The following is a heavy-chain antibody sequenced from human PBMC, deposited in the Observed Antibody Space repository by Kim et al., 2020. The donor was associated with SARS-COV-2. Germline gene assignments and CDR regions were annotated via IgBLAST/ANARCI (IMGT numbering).Heavy chain of an antibody. J-gene: IGHJ6*02. CDR3: ARVQMVRGKVRGANNGIDV. CDR1: GFTFSDHY. Sequence: GGSLRLSCAASGFTFSDHYMDWVRQAPGKGLEWVGRARNKANEYTLEYAASVEGRFTISRDDSKDSLYLQMNCLRSEDTAVYYCARVQMVRGKVRGANNGIDVWGQGTTVTVSS. V-gene: IGHV3-72*01. CDR2: ARNKANEYTL. D-gene: IGHD3-10*01.